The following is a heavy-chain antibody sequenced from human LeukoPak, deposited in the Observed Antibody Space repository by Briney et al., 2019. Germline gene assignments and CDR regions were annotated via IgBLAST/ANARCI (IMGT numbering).Heavy chain of an antibody. Sequence: SVKVSCKASGGTFSSYAISWVRQAPGQGLEWMGRIIPIFGTANYAQKFQGRVTITTDESTSTAYMELSSLRSEDTAVYYCARSSHRTRDNWFDPWGQGTLVTVSS. CDR2: IIPIFGTA. J-gene: IGHJ5*02. CDR3: ARSSHRTRDNWFDP. D-gene: IGHD6-6*01. V-gene: IGHV1-69*05. CDR1: GGTFSSYA.